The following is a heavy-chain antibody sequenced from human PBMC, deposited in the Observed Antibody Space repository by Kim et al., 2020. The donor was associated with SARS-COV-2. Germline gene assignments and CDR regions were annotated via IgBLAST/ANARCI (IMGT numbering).Heavy chain of an antibody. CDR1: GDSVSSNSAA. CDR3: ARDFASGSFRVGWFDP. J-gene: IGHJ5*02. D-gene: IGHD1-26*01. V-gene: IGHV6-1*01. Sequence: SQTLSLTCAISGDSVSSNSAAWNWIRQSPSRGLEWLGRTYYRSKWYNDYAVSVKSRITINPDTSKNQFSLKLNSVTPEDTAVYYCARDFASGSFRVGWFDPWGQGTLVTVSS. CDR2: TYYRSKWYN.